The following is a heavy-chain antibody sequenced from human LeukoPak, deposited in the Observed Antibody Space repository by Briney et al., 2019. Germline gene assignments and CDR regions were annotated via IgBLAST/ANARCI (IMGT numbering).Heavy chain of an antibody. J-gene: IGHJ4*02. Sequence: SGTLSLTCAVSGGSISSSNWWSWVRQPPGKGLEWIGEIYHSGSTNYNPSLKSRVTLSVDKSKNQFSLKLSSVTAADTAVYYCARAKSSGPLDYWGQGTLVTVSS. CDR1: GGSISSSNW. CDR3: ARAKSSGPLDY. CDR2: IYHSGST. D-gene: IGHD6-19*01. V-gene: IGHV4-4*02.